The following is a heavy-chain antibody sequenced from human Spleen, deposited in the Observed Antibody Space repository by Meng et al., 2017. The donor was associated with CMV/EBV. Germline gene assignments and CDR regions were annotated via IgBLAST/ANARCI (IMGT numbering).Heavy chain of an antibody. J-gene: IGHJ4*02. CDR2: IKHSGST. CDR3: AREGRSHQVGVSVY. V-gene: IGHV4-34*01. Sequence: HLHRSGDGLFRPSEPLYHTSAVYGGSFSGYYWSWIRQPPGKGLEWIGDIKHSGSTYYNPYLKSRVTISVDTSKNQFSLKLRFVTAADTAVYYCAREGRSHQVGVSVYWGQGNLVTVSS. CDR1: GGSFSGYY. D-gene: IGHD2-15*01.